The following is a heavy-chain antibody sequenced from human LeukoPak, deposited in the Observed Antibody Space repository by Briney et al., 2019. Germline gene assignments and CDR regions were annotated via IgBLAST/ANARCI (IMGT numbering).Heavy chain of an antibody. Sequence: GGSLRLSCAASGFSVSRNYMSWVRQAPGKGLEWVSVLYSGGSTYYADSVRGRFTISSDNSKNTVYLQMNSLRAEDTAVYYCARDQKQQSLNYWGQGTLVTVSS. CDR1: GFSVSRNY. CDR3: ARDQKQQSLNY. J-gene: IGHJ4*02. V-gene: IGHV3-53*05. D-gene: IGHD6-13*01. CDR2: LYSGGST.